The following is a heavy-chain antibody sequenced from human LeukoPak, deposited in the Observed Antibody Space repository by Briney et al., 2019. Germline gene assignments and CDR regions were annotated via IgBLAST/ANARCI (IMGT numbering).Heavy chain of an antibody. Sequence: GGSLRLSCAASGFTFSSYGMHWVRQAPGKGLEWVAVIWYDGSNKYYADSVKGRFTISRDNSKNTLYLQMNSLRAEDTAVYYCARERYCSGGSCYSDRLGYYYYYGIDVWGKGTTVTVSS. CDR1: GFTFSSYG. CDR3: ARERYCSGGSCYSDRLGYYYYYGIDV. J-gene: IGHJ6*04. CDR2: IWYDGSNK. V-gene: IGHV3-33*01. D-gene: IGHD2-15*01.